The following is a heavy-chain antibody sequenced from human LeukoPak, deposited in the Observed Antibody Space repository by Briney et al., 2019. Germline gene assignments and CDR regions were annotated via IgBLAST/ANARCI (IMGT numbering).Heavy chain of an antibody. CDR3: AKGQGYSYALPFDY. V-gene: IGHV1-2*02. Sequence: GASVKVSCKASGYTFTGYYMHWVRQAPGQGLEWMGWINPNSGGTNYAQKFQGRVTMTRDTSISTAYMELRSLRSDDTAVYYCAKGQGYSYALPFDYWGQGTLVTVSS. J-gene: IGHJ4*02. D-gene: IGHD5-18*01. CDR1: GYTFTGYY. CDR2: INPNSGGT.